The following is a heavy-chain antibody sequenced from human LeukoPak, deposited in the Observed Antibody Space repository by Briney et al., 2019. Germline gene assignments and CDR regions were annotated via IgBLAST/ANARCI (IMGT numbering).Heavy chain of an antibody. CDR3: ARPIAAAGPYYFDY. V-gene: IGHV4-39*07. CDR2: IYYSGST. D-gene: IGHD6-13*01. CDR1: GGSISSSSYY. J-gene: IGHJ4*02. Sequence: SETLSLTCTVSGGSISSSSYYWGWIRQPPGKGLEWIGSIYYSGSTYYNPSLKSRVTISVDTSKNQFSLKLSSVTAADTAVYYCARPIAAAGPYYFDYWGQGTLVTVSS.